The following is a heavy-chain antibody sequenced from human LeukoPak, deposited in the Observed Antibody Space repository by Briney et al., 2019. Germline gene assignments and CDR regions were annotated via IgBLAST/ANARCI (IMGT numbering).Heavy chain of an antibody. CDR3: ARVMETPGLAHDYYYMDV. D-gene: IGHD1-1*01. CDR2: IYHSGST. Sequence: PSQTLSLTCTVSGGSISSGGYYWSWIRQPPGKGLEWIGYIYHSGSTYYNPSLKSRVTTSVDRSKNQFSLKLSSVTAADTAVYYCARVMETPGLAHDYYYMDVWGKGTTVTVSS. CDR1: GGSISSGGYY. J-gene: IGHJ6*03. V-gene: IGHV4-30-2*01.